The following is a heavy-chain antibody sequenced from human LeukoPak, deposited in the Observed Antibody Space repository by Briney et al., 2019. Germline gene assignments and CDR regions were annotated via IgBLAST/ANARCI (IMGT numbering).Heavy chain of an antibody. CDR2: IGYDGSNK. CDR3: AKASDILTGYYSYFDS. CDR1: GFTFSSYG. D-gene: IGHD3-9*01. Sequence: GGSLRLSCAASGFTFSSYGMHWVRQAPGKGLEWVTFIGYDGSNKYYADSVKGRFTISRDNSKNTLSLQMNSLRAEDTAVYYCAKASDILTGYYSYFDSWGQGTLVTVSS. J-gene: IGHJ4*02. V-gene: IGHV3-30*02.